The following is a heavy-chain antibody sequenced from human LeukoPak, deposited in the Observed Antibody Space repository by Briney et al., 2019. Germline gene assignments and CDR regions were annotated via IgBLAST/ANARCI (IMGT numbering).Heavy chain of an antibody. Sequence: PGGSLRLSCAASGFTFSSYGMHWARQAPGKGLEWVAVIWYDGSNKYYADSVKGRFTISRDNSKNTLYLQMNSLRAEDTAVYYCAKDADLCGGDCYGGIDYWGQGTLVTVSS. CDR3: AKDADLCGGDCYGGIDY. CDR2: IWYDGSNK. V-gene: IGHV3-33*06. CDR1: GFTFSSYG. D-gene: IGHD2-21*02. J-gene: IGHJ4*02.